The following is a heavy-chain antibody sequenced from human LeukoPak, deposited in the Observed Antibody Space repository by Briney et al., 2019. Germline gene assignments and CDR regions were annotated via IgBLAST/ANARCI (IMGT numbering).Heavy chain of an antibody. CDR2: IYYSGST. D-gene: IGHD1-1*01. CDR1: GGSISSGDYY. Sequence: SQTLSLTCTVSGGSISSGDYYWSWIRQPPGKGLKWIGYIYYSGSTYYNPSLKSRVTISVDTSKNQFSLKLSSVTAADTAVYYCARVKPERRPFDYWGQGTLVTVSS. J-gene: IGHJ4*02. CDR3: ARVKPERRPFDY. V-gene: IGHV4-30-4*01.